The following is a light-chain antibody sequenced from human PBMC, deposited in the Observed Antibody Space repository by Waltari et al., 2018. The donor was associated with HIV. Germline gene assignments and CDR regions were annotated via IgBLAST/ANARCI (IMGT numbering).Light chain of an antibody. CDR2: DVI. J-gene: IGLJ2*01. Sequence: QSALTQPPSASGSPGQSVTLSCTGTSSDVGGYNYVSWHQQHQGKAPKLMMYDVIKRPSGFPARFSVSKSCNTASLTVSGLQPEDEADYYCSSHAGSKVVFGGGTRLTVL. V-gene: IGLV2-8*01. CDR3: SSHAGSKVV. CDR1: SSDVGGYNY.